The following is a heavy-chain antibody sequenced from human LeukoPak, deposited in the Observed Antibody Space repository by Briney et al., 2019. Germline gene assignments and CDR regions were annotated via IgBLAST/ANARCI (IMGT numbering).Heavy chain of an antibody. V-gene: IGHV3-30-3*01. J-gene: IGHJ3*02. CDR1: GFTFSTYA. D-gene: IGHD7-27*01. CDR3: AREILTGYAFDI. Sequence: AGRSLRLSCAASGFTFSTYAMHWVRQAPGKGLEWVAFISYDGTNKYCADSVKGRFTISRDNSKNTLYLQMNGLRAEDTALYYCAREILTGYAFDIWGQGTMVTVSS. CDR2: ISYDGTNK.